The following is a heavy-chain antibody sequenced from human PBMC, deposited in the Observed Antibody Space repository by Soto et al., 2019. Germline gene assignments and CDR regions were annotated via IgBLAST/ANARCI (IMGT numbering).Heavy chain of an antibody. V-gene: IGHV1-45*02. J-gene: IGHJ6*02. Sequence: ASVKVSCKASGYTFTYRYLHWVRQAPGQALEWMGWITPFNGNTNYAQKFQDRVTITRDRSMSTAYMELSSLRSEDTAMYYCATSGSYWDYYYGMDVWGQGTTVTVSS. CDR1: GYTFTYRY. CDR2: ITPFNGNT. D-gene: IGHD1-26*01. CDR3: ATSGSYWDYYYGMDV.